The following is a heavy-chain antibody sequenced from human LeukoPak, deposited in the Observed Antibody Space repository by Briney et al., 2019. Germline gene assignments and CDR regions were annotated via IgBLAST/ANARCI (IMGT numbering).Heavy chain of an antibody. J-gene: IGHJ4*02. Sequence: SETLSLTRTVSGYSISSGYYWGWIRQPPGKGLEWIGSIYHSGSTYYNPSLKSRVTISVDTSKNQFSLKLSSVTAADTAVYYCARDLVYSSSSGSYFDYWGQGTLVTVSS. CDR3: ARDLVYSSSSGSYFDY. V-gene: IGHV4-38-2*02. D-gene: IGHD6-6*01. CDR1: GYSISSGYY. CDR2: IYHSGST.